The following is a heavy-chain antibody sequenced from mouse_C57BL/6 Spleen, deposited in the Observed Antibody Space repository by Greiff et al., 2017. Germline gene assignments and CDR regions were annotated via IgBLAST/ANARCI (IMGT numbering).Heavy chain of an antibody. J-gene: IGHJ4*01. Sequence: EVMLVESGGDLVKPGGSLKLSCAASGFTFSSYGMSWVRQTPDKRLEWVATISSGGSCTYYLDRVKGRFTISRDNAKNTLYLQMSSLKSENTAMYYWALLTGKYYCAMDDWGKGTSVTVSS. D-gene: IGHD4-1*01. CDR1: GFTFSSYG. CDR2: ISSGGSCT. V-gene: IGHV5-6*01. CDR3: ALLTGKYYCAMDD.